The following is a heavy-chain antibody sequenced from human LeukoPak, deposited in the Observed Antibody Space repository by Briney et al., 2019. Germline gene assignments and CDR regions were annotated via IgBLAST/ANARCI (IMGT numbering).Heavy chain of an antibody. J-gene: IGHJ4*02. V-gene: IGHV3-21*01. CDR2: ISSSSPYI. CDR1: GFTFSSYW. D-gene: IGHD3-10*01. Sequence: GGSLRLSCAASGFTFSSYWMSWVRQAPGKGLEWVASISSSSPYIYYTDSVKGRFTISRDNAKNSLYLQMNSLRAEDTAVYYCARNIRGGGYFDYWGQGTLVTVSS. CDR3: ARNIRGGGYFDY.